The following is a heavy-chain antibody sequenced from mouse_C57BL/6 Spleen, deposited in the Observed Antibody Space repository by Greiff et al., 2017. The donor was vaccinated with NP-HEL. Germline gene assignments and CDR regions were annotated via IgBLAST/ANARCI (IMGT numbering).Heavy chain of an antibody. D-gene: IGHD2-4*01. J-gene: IGHJ4*01. CDR2: INPNNGGT. CDR3: ATYYDYGAYAMDY. V-gene: IGHV1-26*01. Sequence: VQLQQSGPELVKPGASVKISCKASGYTFTDYYMNWVKQSHGKSLEWIGDINPNNGGTSYNQKFKGKATLTVDKSSSTAYMELRSLTSEDSAVYYCATYYDYGAYAMDYWGQGTSVTVSS. CDR1: GYTFTDYY.